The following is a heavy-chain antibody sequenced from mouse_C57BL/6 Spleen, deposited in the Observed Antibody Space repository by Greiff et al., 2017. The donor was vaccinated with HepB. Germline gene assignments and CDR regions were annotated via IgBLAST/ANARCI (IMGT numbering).Heavy chain of an antibody. CDR1: GYAFSSYW. J-gene: IGHJ3*01. Sequence: QVHVKQSGAELVKPGASVKISCKASGYAFSSYWMNWVKQRPGKGLEWIGQIYPGDGDTNYNGKFKGKATLTADKSSSTAYMQLSSLTSEDSAVYFCARFTTVDLWFAYWGQGTLVTVSA. CDR3: ARFTTVDLWFAY. D-gene: IGHD1-1*01. V-gene: IGHV1-80*01. CDR2: IYPGDGDT.